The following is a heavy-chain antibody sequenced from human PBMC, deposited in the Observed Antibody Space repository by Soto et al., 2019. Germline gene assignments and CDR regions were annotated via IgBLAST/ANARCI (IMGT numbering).Heavy chain of an antibody. CDR1: GYSISSGYY. J-gene: IGHJ5*02. CDR3: ARGAATVTPGWFDP. Sequence: SETLSLTCAVSGYSISSGYYWGWIRQTPGKGLEWIASIYHSGSTYYNPSLKGRVTISVDTSKNQFSLKLTSVTAADTAVYYCARGAATVTPGWFDPWGQGIMVTVSS. V-gene: IGHV4-38-2*01. D-gene: IGHD4-17*01. CDR2: IYHSGST.